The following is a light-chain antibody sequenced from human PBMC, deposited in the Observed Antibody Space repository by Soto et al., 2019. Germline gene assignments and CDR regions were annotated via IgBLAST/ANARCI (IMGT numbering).Light chain of an antibody. CDR3: QQRSNWPPVT. J-gene: IGKJ4*01. V-gene: IGKV3-11*01. CDR1: QSVVTSY. Sequence: EVVLTQSPGTLSLSPGEGATLSCRASQSVVTSYLAWYQQKPGQAPRLLIYDASNRATGIPARFSGSGSGTDFTLTISSLEPEDFAVYYCQQRSNWPPVTFGGGTKVDIK. CDR2: DAS.